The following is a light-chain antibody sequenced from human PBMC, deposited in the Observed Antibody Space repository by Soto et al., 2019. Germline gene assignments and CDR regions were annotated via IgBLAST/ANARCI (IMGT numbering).Light chain of an antibody. CDR2: GAS. CDR1: QSVSSN. J-gene: IGKJ2*01. CDR3: QQYNNWPPYT. Sequence: EIVMTQSPATLSVSPGERATLSCRASQSVSSNLAWYQQKPGQAPRLLIYGASTKATGIPASFTGSGSGTEFTLTISSLQSEHFAVYYCQQYNNWPPYTFGQGTKLEIQ. V-gene: IGKV3D-15*01.